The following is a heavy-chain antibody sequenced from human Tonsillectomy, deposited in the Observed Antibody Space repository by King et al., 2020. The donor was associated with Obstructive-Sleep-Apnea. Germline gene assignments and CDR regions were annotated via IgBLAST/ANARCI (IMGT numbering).Heavy chain of an antibody. J-gene: IGHJ6*02. Sequence: VQLVQSGAEVRKPGSSVTVSCKASGGTFTDYAITWVRQAPGQGLEWMGGIMPVANVVKLAQKFQDRVTITADRSTSTAYMELGSLTKEDTAVYYCAGTPPPVAVPDSSLWNHFFCYALDVWGQGTTVTVSS. CDR1: GGTFTDYA. V-gene: IGHV1-69*04. CDR2: IMPVANVV. D-gene: IGHD3-16*01. CDR3: AGTPPPVAVPDSSLWNHFFCYALDV.